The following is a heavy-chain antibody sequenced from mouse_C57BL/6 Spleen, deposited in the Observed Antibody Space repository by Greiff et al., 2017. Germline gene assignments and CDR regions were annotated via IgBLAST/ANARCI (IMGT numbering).Heavy chain of an antibody. Sequence: EVQGVESGGGLVQPGGSLSLSCAASGFTFTDYYMSWVRQPPGKALEWLGFIRNKANGYTTEYSASVKGRFTISRDNSQSIIYLQMNALRAEDSATYYGARSGYGSSYGFDYWGQGTTRTVSS. V-gene: IGHV7-3*01. CDR1: GFTFTDYY. J-gene: IGHJ2*01. CDR3: ARSGYGSSYGFDY. CDR2: IRNKANGYTT. D-gene: IGHD1-1*01.